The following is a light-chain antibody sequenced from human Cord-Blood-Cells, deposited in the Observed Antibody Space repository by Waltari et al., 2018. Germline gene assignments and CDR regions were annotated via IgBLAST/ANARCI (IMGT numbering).Light chain of an antibody. Sequence: QSALTQPASVSGSPGQSITISCTGTSGDVGGYHYVSWYQQHPGKAPKLMIYEVSNRPSGVSNRFSGSKSGNTASLTISGLQAEDEADYYCSSYTSSSTLVVFGGGTKLTVL. V-gene: IGLV2-14*01. CDR2: EVS. J-gene: IGLJ2*01. CDR3: SSYTSSSTLVV. CDR1: SGDVGGYHY.